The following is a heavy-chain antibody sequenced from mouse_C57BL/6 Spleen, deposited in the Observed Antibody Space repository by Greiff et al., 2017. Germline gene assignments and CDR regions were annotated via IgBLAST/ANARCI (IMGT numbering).Heavy chain of an antibody. J-gene: IGHJ2*01. D-gene: IGHD2-10*02. CDR2: IYPGDGAT. CDR1: GYAFSSSW. CDR3: AREYGNYVFDY. Sequence: QVQLKQSGPELVKPGASVKISCKASGYAFSSSWMNWVKKRPGKGLEWIGRIYPGDGATNYNGKFKGKATLTADKSSSTAYMQLSSLTSEDSAVYFCAREYGNYVFDYWGQGTTLTVSS. V-gene: IGHV1-82*01.